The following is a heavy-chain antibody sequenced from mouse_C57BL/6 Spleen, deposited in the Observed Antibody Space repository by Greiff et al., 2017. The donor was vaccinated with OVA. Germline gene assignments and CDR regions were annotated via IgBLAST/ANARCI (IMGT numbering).Heavy chain of an antibody. Sequence: EVQLQQSGPELVKPGASVKMSCKASGYTFTDYNMHWVKQSHGKSLEWLGYINPNNGGTSYNQKFKGKATLTVNKSSSTAYMELRSLTSEDSAVYYCARWGTTSYYAMDYWGQGTSVTVSS. V-gene: IGHV1-22*01. J-gene: IGHJ4*01. CDR3: ARWGTTSYYAMDY. CDR1: GYTFTDYN. D-gene: IGHD2-13*01. CDR2: INPNNGGT.